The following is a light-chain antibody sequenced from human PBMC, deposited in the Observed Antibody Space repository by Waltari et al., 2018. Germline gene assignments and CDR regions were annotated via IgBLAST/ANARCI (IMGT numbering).Light chain of an antibody. V-gene: IGKV2D-29*01. Sequence: DIVMTQTPLSLSVTPGQPASIFFHSSQSLLHSDGETYLFWYLQKPGQPQPLLLSKVSNRFSGVPDRFSGSGSGTDFALKISRMEPEDVGVYYCTQSVRLPYTFGQGTKLEIK. CDR2: KVS. CDR1: QSLLHSDGETY. CDR3: TQSVRLPYT. J-gene: IGKJ2*01.